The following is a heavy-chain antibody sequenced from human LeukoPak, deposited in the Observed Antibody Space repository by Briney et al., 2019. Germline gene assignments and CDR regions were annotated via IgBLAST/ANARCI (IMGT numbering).Heavy chain of an antibody. CDR2: ISSSSSYI. CDR1: RFTLSSYS. V-gene: IGHV3-21*01. J-gene: IGHJ4*02. CDR3: ARDQNKSGWDNFDY. Sequence: GGSLRLSCAASRFTLSSYSMNWVRQAPGKGLEWVSSISSSSSYIYYADSVKGRFTISRDNAKNSLYLQMNSLRAEDTAVYYCARDQNKSGWDNFDYWGQGTLVTVSS. D-gene: IGHD6-19*01.